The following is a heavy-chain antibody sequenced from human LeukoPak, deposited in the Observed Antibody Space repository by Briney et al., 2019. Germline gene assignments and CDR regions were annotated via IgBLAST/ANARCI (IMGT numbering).Heavy chain of an antibody. V-gene: IGHV3-11*01. CDR3: AREMGEGRIVVVTATYLRDNNWFDP. J-gene: IGHJ5*02. CDR1: GFTFSDYY. D-gene: IGHD2-21*02. Sequence: GGSLRLSCAASGFTFSDYYMSWIRQAPGKGLEWVSYISSSGSTIYYADSVKGRFTISRDNAKNSLYLQMNSLRSDDTAVYYCAREMGEGRIVVVTATYLRDNNWFDPWGQGTLVTVSS. CDR2: ISSSGSTI.